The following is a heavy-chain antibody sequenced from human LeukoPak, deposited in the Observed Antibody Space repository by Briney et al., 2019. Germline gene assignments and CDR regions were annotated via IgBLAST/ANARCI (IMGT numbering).Heavy chain of an antibody. D-gene: IGHD1-26*01. CDR3: ARLYSGSYYYYFDY. CDR2: IYSGGST. Sequence: GGSLRLSCAASGFTVSSNYMSWVRLAPGKGLEWVSVIYSGGSTYYADSVKGRFTISRDNSKNTLYLQMNSLRAEDTAVYYCARLYSGSYYYYFDYWGQGTLVTVSS. J-gene: IGHJ4*02. CDR1: GFTVSSNY. V-gene: IGHV3-66*01.